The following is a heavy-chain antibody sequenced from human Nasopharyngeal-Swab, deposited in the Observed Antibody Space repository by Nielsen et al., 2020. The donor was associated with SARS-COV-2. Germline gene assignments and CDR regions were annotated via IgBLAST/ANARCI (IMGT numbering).Heavy chain of an antibody. V-gene: IGHV3-74*01. J-gene: IGHJ4*02. CDR3: ASQLGHPDS. Sequence: GGSLRFSCAASGFTFSSHWMHWVRQAPGKGLVWVSRISEDGSITTYADSVKGRFTISRDNAKNTLFLQMHSLRADDTAIYYCASQLGHPDSWGQGTLVTVSS. CDR1: GFTFSSHW. CDR2: ISEDGSIT. D-gene: IGHD2-2*01.